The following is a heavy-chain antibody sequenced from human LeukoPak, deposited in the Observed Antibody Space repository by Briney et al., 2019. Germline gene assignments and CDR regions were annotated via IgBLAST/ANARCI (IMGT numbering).Heavy chain of an antibody. J-gene: IGHJ6*02. CDR1: GFTLSSYA. CDR2: ISGSGGST. CDR3: AKGRGDV. Sequence: GGSLRLSCAVSGFTLSSYAMSWVRQAPGKGLEWVSLISGSGGSTYYADSVKGRFTISRDNSKDTLYLQMNSPRAEDTAIYYCAKGRGDVWGQGTTVAVSS. V-gene: IGHV3-23*01.